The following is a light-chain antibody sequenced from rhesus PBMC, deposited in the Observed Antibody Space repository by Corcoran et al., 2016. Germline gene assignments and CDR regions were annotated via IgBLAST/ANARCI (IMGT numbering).Light chain of an antibody. CDR1: SSDIGANNR. CDR2: DVN. V-gene: IGLV2-13*03. CDR3: SSYGSGSTYI. Sequence: QAAPTQSPSVSGSPGQSVTISCTETSSDIGANNRFSWYQQSPGKAPKLMIYDVNKRPSGVSDRFSGSKSGSTASLTISGLQAEDEADYYCSSYGSGSTYIFGDGTRLTVL. J-gene: IGLJ1*01.